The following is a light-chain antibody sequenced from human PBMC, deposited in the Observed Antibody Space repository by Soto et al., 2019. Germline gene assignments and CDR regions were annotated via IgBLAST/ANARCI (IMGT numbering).Light chain of an antibody. CDR2: LERSGSY. Sequence: QLVLTQSSSASASLGSSVKLTCTLSSGHSNYIFAWHQQQPGKAPRYLLKLERSGSYNKGSGVPDRFSGSSSGADRYLTISNLQFEDEADYYCETWDTNTWVFGGGTKLTVL. CDR3: ETWDTNTWV. J-gene: IGLJ3*02. CDR1: SGHSNYI. V-gene: IGLV4-60*02.